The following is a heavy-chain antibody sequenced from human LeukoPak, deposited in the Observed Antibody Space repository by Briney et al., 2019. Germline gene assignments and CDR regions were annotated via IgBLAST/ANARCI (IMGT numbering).Heavy chain of an antibody. Sequence: SEPLSLTCTVSGGSISTVMYYWVRIRPPPGEGLEWLGHFFDSAKTYYNPASRRRVTISADTSKNQFSLKLSSETAADWAVDYCAMTMAVAASSYYYYFVMDVWGQGTTVTVSS. CDR3: AMTMAVAASSYYYYFVMDV. D-gene: IGHD6-19*01. CDR1: GGSISTVMYY. J-gene: IGHJ6*02. CDR2: FFDSAKT. V-gene: IGHV4-39*01.